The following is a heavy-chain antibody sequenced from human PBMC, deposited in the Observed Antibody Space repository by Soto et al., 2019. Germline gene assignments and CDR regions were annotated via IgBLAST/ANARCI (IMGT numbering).Heavy chain of an antibody. J-gene: IGHJ4*02. V-gene: IGHV4-59*01. CDR3: ARVRGYSYGYGSFDY. D-gene: IGHD5-18*01. Sequence: SETLSLTCTVSGGSISSYYWSWIRQPPGKGLEWIGCIYYRGSTNYNPSLKSRVTISVDTSKKQFSLKLSSVTAADTAVYYCARVRGYSYGYGSFDYWGQGTLVTVSS. CDR2: IYYRGST. CDR1: GGSISSYY.